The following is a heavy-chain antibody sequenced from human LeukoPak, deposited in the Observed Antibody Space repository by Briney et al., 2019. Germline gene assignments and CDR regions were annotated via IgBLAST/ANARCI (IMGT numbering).Heavy chain of an antibody. D-gene: IGHD2-15*01. CDR3: AKYPRGYCEDSCSLEY. CDR2: IGGGGVSR. J-gene: IGHJ4*02. Sequence: HSGGSLRLSCAASGFTVSSNYMSWVRQAPGKGLEWVSGIGGGGVSRYYADSVKGRFTISRDNSKNTLYLQMNSLRVEDTAVYYCAKYPRGYCEDSCSLEYWGQGTLVTVSS. V-gene: IGHV3-23*01. CDR1: GFTVSSNY.